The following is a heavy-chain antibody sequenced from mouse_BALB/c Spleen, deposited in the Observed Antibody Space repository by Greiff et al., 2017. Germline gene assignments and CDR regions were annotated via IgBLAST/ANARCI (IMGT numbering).Heavy chain of an antibody. CDR1: GFTFSSFG. CDR3: ARNGNDGPFAY. J-gene: IGHJ3*01. CDR2: ISSGSSTI. Sequence: EVKVVESGGGLVQPGGSRKLSCAASGFTFSSFGMHWVRQAPEKGLEWVAYISSGSSTIYYADTVKGRFTISRDNPKNTLFLQMNSLRSEDTAMYYCARNGNDGPFAYWGQGTLVTVSA. V-gene: IGHV5-17*02. D-gene: IGHD2-2*01.